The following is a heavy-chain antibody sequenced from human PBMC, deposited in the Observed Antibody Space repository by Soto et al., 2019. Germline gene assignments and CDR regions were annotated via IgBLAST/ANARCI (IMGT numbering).Heavy chain of an antibody. D-gene: IGHD3-10*01. V-gene: IGHV3-66*04. CDR2: IYSGGNT. CDR3: ARRHFYGSD. J-gene: IGHJ4*02. CDR1: GFSVSSNY. Sequence: EVQLVESGGSLVQPGGSLRLSCAASGFSVSSNYMTWVRQAPGQGLECVSVIYSGGNTYYADSVKGRFTISRDNSKNTLYRQMNNVRAEDTAVYYCARRHFYGSDWGQGTLVTVSS.